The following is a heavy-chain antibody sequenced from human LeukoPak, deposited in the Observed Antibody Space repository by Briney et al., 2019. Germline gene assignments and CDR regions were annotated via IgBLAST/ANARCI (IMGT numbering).Heavy chain of an antibody. V-gene: IGHV3-21*01. D-gene: IGHD6-19*01. J-gene: IGHJ4*02. Sequence: PGGSLRLSCAASGFIFSSYSMNWVRQAPGKGLEWVSSISSSSSYIYYADSVKGRFTISRDNAKNSLYLQMNSLRAEDTAVYYCARDRDSSGWYTSLAGDYWGQGTLVTVSS. CDR1: GFIFSSYS. CDR2: ISSSSSYI. CDR3: ARDRDSSGWYTSLAGDY.